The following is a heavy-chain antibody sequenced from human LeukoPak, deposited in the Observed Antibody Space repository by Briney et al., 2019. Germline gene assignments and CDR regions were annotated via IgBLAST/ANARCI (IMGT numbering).Heavy chain of an antibody. CDR2: ISSSSSTI. V-gene: IGHV3-48*01. D-gene: IGHD5-18*01. Sequence: GGSLRLSCAASGFTFSSYSMNWVRQAPGKGLEWVSYISSSSSTIYYADSVKGRFTISRDNAKNSLYLQMNSLRAEDTAVYYCARDGAAMGDAFDIWGQGTMVTVSS. J-gene: IGHJ3*02. CDR1: GFTFSSYS. CDR3: ARDGAAMGDAFDI.